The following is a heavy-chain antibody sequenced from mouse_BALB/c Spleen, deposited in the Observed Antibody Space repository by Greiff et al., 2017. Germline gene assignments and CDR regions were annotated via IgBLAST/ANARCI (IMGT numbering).Heavy chain of an antibody. CDR1: GFTFSSYG. J-gene: IGHJ4*01. CDR3: ARQGITTVDYAMDY. Sequence: EVKLMESGGDLVKPGGSLKLSCAASGFTFSSYGMSWVRQTPDKRLEWVATISSGGSYTYYPDSVKGRFTISRDNAKNTLYLQMSSLKSEDTAMYYCARQGITTVDYAMDYWGQGTSVTVSS. D-gene: IGHD1-1*01. CDR2: ISSGGSYT. V-gene: IGHV5-6*01.